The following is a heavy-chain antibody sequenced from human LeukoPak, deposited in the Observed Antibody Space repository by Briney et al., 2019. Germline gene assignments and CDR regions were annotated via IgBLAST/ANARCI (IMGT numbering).Heavy chain of an antibody. CDR1: GFTFSSYW. CDR3: ARIGGGGSQLPYFYYYMDV. Sequence: GGSLRLSCAASGFTFSSYWMSWVRQAPGKGLEWVANIKQDGSEKYYVDSVRGRFTISRDNAKNSLYLQMNSLRAEDTAVYYCARIGGGGSQLPYFYYYMDVWGNGTTVTVSS. J-gene: IGHJ6*03. CDR2: IKQDGSEK. D-gene: IGHD2-15*01. V-gene: IGHV3-7*01.